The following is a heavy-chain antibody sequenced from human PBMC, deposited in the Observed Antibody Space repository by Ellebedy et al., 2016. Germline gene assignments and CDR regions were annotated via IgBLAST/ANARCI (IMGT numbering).Heavy chain of an antibody. D-gene: IGHD4-17*01. J-gene: IGHJ5*02. CDR3: ARHDYGDILNDP. V-gene: IGHV1-69*13. CDR1: GGTFSSYA. CDR2: IIPIFGTA. Sequence: ASVKVSCKASGGTFSSYAISWVRQAPGQGLEWMGGIIPIFGTANYAQKFQGRVTITADESTSTAYMELSSLRSEDTAVYYCARHDYGDILNDPWGQGTLVTVSS.